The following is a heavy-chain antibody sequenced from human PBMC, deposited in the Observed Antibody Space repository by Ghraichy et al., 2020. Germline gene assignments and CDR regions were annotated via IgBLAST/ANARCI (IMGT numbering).Heavy chain of an antibody. CDR1: GFTFTNYE. V-gene: IGHV3-48*03. J-gene: IGHJ4*02. Sequence: GGSLRLSCAASGFTFTNYEMNWVRQAPGKGLEWVAYISGGGSTMYHADSVKGRFTISRDNAKNSLYLQVNSLRAEDTAVYYCARDSSTVTTVGDFDYWGQGTLITVSS. CDR2: ISGGGSTM. CDR3: ARDSSTVTTVGDFDY. D-gene: IGHD4-17*01.